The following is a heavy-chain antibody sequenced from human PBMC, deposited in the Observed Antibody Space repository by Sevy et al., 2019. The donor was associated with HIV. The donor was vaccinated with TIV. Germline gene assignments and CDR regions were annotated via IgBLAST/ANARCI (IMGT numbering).Heavy chain of an antibody. V-gene: IGHV3-21*01. CDR1: GFTFDTYN. J-gene: IGHJ3*02. CDR2: ISGYSNYI. Sequence: GGSLRLSCAASGFTFDTYNINWVRQAPGKGLEWVSFISGYSNYIYYADSLKGRFTISRDNAKNSVYLQMNSLRAEDTAVYYCARRMTTWDAFDICGQVTMVTVSS. CDR3: ARRMTTWDAFDI. D-gene: IGHD1-1*01.